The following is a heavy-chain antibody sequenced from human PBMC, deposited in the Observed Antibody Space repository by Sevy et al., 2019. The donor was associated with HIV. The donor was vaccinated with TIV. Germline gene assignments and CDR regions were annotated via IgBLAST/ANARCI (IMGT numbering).Heavy chain of an antibody. D-gene: IGHD3-16*02. V-gene: IGHV3-33*01. CDR1: GFTFSSYG. CDR2: IWYDGSNK. J-gene: IGHJ4*02. Sequence: GGSLRLSCAASGFTFSSYGMHWVRQAPGKGLEWVAVIWYDGSNKYYAYSVKGRFTISRDNSKNTLYLQMNSLRAEDTAVYYCARTLYDYVWGSYRHFDYWGQGTLVTVSS. CDR3: ARTLYDYVWGSYRHFDY.